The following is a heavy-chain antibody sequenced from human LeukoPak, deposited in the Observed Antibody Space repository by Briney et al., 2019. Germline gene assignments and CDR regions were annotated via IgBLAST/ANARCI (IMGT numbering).Heavy chain of an antibody. J-gene: IGHJ4*02. CDR2: INAGNGNT. CDR1: GYTFTSYA. D-gene: IGHD6-13*01. Sequence: ASVKVSCKASGYTFTSYAMHWVRQAPGQRLEWMGWINAGNGNTKYSQKFQGRVTITRDTSASTAYMELSSLRFEDTAVYYCARDGLYSSSWYYFDYWGQGTLVTVSS. CDR3: ARDGLYSSSWYYFDY. V-gene: IGHV1-3*01.